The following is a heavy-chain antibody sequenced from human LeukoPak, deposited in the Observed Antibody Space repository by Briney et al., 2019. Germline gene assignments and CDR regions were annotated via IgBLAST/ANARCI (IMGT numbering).Heavy chain of an antibody. Sequence: SETLSLTCTVSGGSISTYYWSWIRQPPGKGLEWIGYIYYSGSTNYNPSLKSRVTISVDTSKNQFSLKLSSVTAADTAVYYCAKQGGIAAAGTGPFHYWGQGTLVTVSS. D-gene: IGHD6-13*01. V-gene: IGHV4-59*01. CDR2: IYYSGST. CDR3: AKQGGIAAAGTGPFHY. J-gene: IGHJ4*02. CDR1: GGSISTYY.